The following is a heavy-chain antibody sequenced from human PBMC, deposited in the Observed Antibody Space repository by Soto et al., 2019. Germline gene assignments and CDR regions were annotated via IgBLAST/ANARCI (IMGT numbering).Heavy chain of an antibody. Sequence: GSVNVSCKASGYTFTSYGISWVRQAPGQGLEWMGWISVDDGDTNYAQNFQGRVTMSTDTSTSTAYMEMRSLRSDDTAVYYCARDQVAKWAPGSAMVNYYYGMDAWGQGTTVSVSS. CDR1: GYTFTSYG. V-gene: IGHV1-18*04. J-gene: IGHJ6*02. CDR2: ISVDDGDT. D-gene: IGHD5-18*01. CDR3: ARDQVAKWAPGSAMVNYYYGMDA.